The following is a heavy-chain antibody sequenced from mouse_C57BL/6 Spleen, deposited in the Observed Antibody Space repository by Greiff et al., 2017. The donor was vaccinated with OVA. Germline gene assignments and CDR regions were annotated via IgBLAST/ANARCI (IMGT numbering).Heavy chain of an antibody. CDR3: ARSTMVKAWFAY. Sequence: DVKLVESGAELVKPGASVKLSCTASGFNIKDYYMHWVKQRTEQGLEWIGRIDPEDGETKYAPKFQGKATITADTSSNTAYLQLSSLTSEDTAVYYCARSTMVKAWFAYWGQGTLVTVSA. J-gene: IGHJ3*01. V-gene: IGHV14-2*01. CDR1: GFNIKDYY. D-gene: IGHD2-2*01. CDR2: IDPEDGET.